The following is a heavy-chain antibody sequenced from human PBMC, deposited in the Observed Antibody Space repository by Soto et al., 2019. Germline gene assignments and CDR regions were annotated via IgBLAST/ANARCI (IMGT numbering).Heavy chain of an antibody. CDR3: ARGGYVDTAMGLFDY. D-gene: IGHD5-18*01. Sequence: SVKVSCKASGGTFSSYAISWVRQAPGQGLEWMGGIIPIFGTANYAQKFQGRVTITADESTSTAYMGLSSLRSEDTAVYYCARGGYVDTAMGLFDYWGQGTLVTVSS. CDR1: GGTFSSYA. V-gene: IGHV1-69*13. CDR2: IIPIFGTA. J-gene: IGHJ4*02.